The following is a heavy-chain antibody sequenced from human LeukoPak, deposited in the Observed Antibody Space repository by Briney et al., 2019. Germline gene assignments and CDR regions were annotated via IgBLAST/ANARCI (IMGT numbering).Heavy chain of an antibody. D-gene: IGHD1-26*01. Sequence: GGSLRLSCAASGFTFSSYWMSWVRQAPGKGLEWVANIKQDGSEKYYVDSVKGRFTTSRDNAKNSLYLQMNSLRAEGTAVYYCARVRGSYLFDYWGQGTLVTVSS. CDR3: ARVRGSYLFDY. V-gene: IGHV3-7*04. CDR2: IKQDGSEK. J-gene: IGHJ4*02. CDR1: GFTFSSYW.